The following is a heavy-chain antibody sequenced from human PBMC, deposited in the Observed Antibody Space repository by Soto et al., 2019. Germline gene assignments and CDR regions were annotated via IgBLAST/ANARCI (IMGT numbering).Heavy chain of an antibody. V-gene: IGHV3-33*01. J-gene: IGHJ6*03. Sequence: QVQLVESGGGVAQPGRSLRLSCAASGFTFSTYGMHWVRQAPGKGLEWLALSSYDGSRAYYGDSAKGRFTISRDNSKNTLYLQLNSLKAEDAAVYYCAREGYGESSYYYFYMDFWGKGTTVTVSS. D-gene: IGHD1-1*01. CDR1: GFTFSTYG. CDR2: SSYDGSRA. CDR3: AREGYGESSYYYFYMDF.